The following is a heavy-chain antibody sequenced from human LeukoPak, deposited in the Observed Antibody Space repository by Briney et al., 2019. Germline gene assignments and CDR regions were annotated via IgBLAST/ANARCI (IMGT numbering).Heavy chain of an antibody. J-gene: IGHJ5*02. D-gene: IGHD6-19*01. CDR3: ARGLQYSSGWKGNWFDP. Sequence: SETLSLTCAVYGGSFSGYYWSWIRQPPGKGLEWIGEINHSGSTNYNPSLKSRVTISVDTSKNQFSLKLSSVTAADTAVYYCARGLQYSSGWKGNWFDPWGQGALVTVSS. CDR2: INHSGST. CDR1: GGSFSGYY. V-gene: IGHV4-34*01.